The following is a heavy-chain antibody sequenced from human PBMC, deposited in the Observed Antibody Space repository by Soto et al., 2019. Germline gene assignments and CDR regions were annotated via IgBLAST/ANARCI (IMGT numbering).Heavy chain of an antibody. D-gene: IGHD2-8*01. CDR1: GFTFSSYG. V-gene: IGHV3-33*01. J-gene: IGHJ3*02. CDR2: VWYEGRNK. Sequence: QVQLVESGGGVVQPGRSLRLSCAASGFTFSSYGMHWVRQAPGKGLEWVAVVWYEGRNKYYADSVKGRFTISRDNSKHPLYLQMNSLRAEDTAVYYCARRWGYAAFDIWGQGTMVTVSS. CDR3: ARRWGYAAFDI.